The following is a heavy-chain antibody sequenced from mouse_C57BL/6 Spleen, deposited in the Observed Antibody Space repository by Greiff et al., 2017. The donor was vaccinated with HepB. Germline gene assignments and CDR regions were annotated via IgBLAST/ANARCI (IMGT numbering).Heavy chain of an antibody. J-gene: IGHJ2*01. Sequence: VQLKESGPGLVKPSQSLSLTCSVTGYSITSGYYWNWIRQFPGNKLEWMGYISYDGSNNYNPSLKNRISITRDTSKNQLFLKLNSVTTEDTATYYCARESMTLYYFDYWGQGTTLTVSS. CDR2: ISYDGSN. CDR1: GYSITSGYY. D-gene: IGHD2-3*01. CDR3: ARESMTLYYFDY. V-gene: IGHV3-6*01.